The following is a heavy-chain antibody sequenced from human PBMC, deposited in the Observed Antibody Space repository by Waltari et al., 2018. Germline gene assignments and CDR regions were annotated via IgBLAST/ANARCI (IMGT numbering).Heavy chain of an antibody. V-gene: IGHV4-34*01. CDR1: GASFSGYY. J-gene: IGHJ6*02. CDR2: INHSGST. CDR3: ARAIVVVPAANPQRYYYGMDV. Sequence: QVQLQPWGAGLLKPSETLSLTCAVYGASFSGYYWRWIRQPPGTGLEGIGEINHSGSTNYNPSLKSRVTISVDTSKNQFSLKLSSVTAADTAVYYCARAIVVVPAANPQRYYYGMDVWGQGTTVTVSS. D-gene: IGHD2-2*01.